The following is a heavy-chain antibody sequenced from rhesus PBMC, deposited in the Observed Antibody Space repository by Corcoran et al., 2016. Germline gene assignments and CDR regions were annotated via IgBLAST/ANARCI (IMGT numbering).Heavy chain of an antibody. V-gene: IGHV3S5*01. CDR2: ISSGGVNT. CDR3: AKDKGYSGSWHAFEF. J-gene: IGHJ3*01. CDR1: GFTFSSYG. D-gene: IGHD6-25*01. Sequence: EVQLVESGGGLVQPGGSLRLSCAASGFTFSSYGMSWVRQAPEKGLEWVSYISSGGVNTNNADSVKGRFTISREHSKNPMSMQKNNLRAEDTAVYYCAKDKGYSGSWHAFEFWGQGLRVTVSS.